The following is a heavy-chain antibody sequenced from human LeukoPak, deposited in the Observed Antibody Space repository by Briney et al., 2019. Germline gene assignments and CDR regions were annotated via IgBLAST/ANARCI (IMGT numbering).Heavy chain of an antibody. CDR3: ARDGSDSYGFNWFDP. CDR2: IIPIFGTA. V-gene: IGHV1-69*01. CDR1: GGTFSSYA. Sequence: GASVKVSCKASGGTFSSYAISWVRQAPGQGLEWMGGIIPIFGTANYAQKFQGRVTITADESTSTAYMELSSLRSEDTAVYYCARDGSDSYGFNWFDPWGQGTQVTVSS. J-gene: IGHJ5*02. D-gene: IGHD5-18*01.